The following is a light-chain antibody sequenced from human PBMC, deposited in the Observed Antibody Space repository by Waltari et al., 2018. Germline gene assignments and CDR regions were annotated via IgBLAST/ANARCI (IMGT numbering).Light chain of an antibody. J-gene: IGLJ2*01. CDR2: ANT. CDR3: QCYDSRLSGSL. Sequence: QSVLPQPPSVSGAPGQRVALSCPGSRSNIWPGYLVHWYQQLPGTAPKLPIYANTNRPSGVPDRFSASKSGTSASLAITGLQPGDEADYYCQCYDSRLSGSLFGGGTKVTVL. CDR1: RSNIWPGYL. V-gene: IGLV1-40*01.